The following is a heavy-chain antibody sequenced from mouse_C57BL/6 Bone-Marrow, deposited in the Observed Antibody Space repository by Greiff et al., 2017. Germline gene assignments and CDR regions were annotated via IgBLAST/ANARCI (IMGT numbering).Heavy chain of an antibody. J-gene: IGHJ1*03. V-gene: IGHV1-4*01. CDR3: ARWGVAYWYFDV. CDR2: INPSSGYT. CDR1: GSPFTIYT. Sequence: QVQLQQSGAAPAPPRASVPPSRNSAGSPFTIYTIHCVKQSPGQGLEWIGYINPSSGYTKYNQKFKDKATLTADKSSSTAYMQLSSLTSEDSAVYYCARWGVAYWYFDVWGTGTTVTVSS.